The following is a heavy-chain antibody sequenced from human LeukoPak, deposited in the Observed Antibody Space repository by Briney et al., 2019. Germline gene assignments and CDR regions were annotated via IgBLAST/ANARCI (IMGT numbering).Heavy chain of an antibody. J-gene: IGHJ1*01. CDR3: AKDDDWGRYKH. CDR1: GFTFSSHG. V-gene: IGHV3-23*01. D-gene: IGHD3-16*01. Sequence: GGSLRLSCAASGFTFSSHGMNWVRQAPGKGLEWVSGISPSGGITYYTDSVKGRFTISRDNSKNTQSPQMNSLRAEDTAVYYCAKDDDWGRYKHWGQGTLVTVSS. CDR2: ISPSGGIT.